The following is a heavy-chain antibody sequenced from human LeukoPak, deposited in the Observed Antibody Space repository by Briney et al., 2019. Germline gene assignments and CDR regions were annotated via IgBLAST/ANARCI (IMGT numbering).Heavy chain of an antibody. Sequence: GASVTVSCTASGYTFTGYYMHWVRQAPGQGLEWMGWINPNSGGTNYAQKFQGRVTMTMDTSISTAYMELSRLRSDDTAVYYCAREPTGVKYYYYYYYMDVWGKGTTVTVSS. D-gene: IGHD1-14*01. CDR3: AREPTGVKYYYYYYYMDV. CDR2: INPNSGGT. CDR1: GYTFTGYY. V-gene: IGHV1-2*02. J-gene: IGHJ6*03.